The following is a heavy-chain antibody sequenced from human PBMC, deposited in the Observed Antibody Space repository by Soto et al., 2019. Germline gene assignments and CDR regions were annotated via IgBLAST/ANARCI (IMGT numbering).Heavy chain of an antibody. Sequence: ASVKVSCKASGYTFTSYGISWVRQAPGQGLEWMGWISAYNVNTNYAQKLQGRVTMTTDTSTSTACMELRSLRSDDTAVYYCARAGYDFWSGYYTLYYFDYWGQGTLVTVSS. V-gene: IGHV1-18*04. J-gene: IGHJ4*02. CDR2: ISAYNVNT. CDR3: ARAGYDFWSGYYTLYYFDY. D-gene: IGHD3-3*01. CDR1: GYTFTSYG.